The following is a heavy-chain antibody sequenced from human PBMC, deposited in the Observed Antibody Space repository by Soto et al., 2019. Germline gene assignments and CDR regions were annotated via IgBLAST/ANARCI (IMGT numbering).Heavy chain of an antibody. Sequence: QVQLVQSGAEVKKPGSSVKVSCKASGGTFSSYAISWVRQAPGQGLEWMGGIIPIFGTANYAQKFQGRVTITADEYTSTAYMELSRLRSEDTAVYYCASPPSRNRYYYGMDVWGQGTTVTVSS. V-gene: IGHV1-69*12. CDR1: GGTFSSYA. CDR3: ASPPSRNRYYYGMDV. D-gene: IGHD2-2*01. J-gene: IGHJ6*02. CDR2: IIPIFGTA.